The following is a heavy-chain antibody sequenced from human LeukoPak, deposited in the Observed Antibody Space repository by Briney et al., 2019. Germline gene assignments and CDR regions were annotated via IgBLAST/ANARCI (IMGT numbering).Heavy chain of an antibody. V-gene: IGHV6-1*01. D-gene: IGHD4-17*01. Sequence: SQTLSLTCAISGDSVSSNSAAWNWIRQSPSRGLEWLGRTYYRSNRFNDFALSVKSRITINPDTSKNQFSLQLNSVTPEDTAVYYCAKSYGDSNWFDPWGQGTLVTVSS. CDR2: TYYRSNRFN. CDR1: GDSVSSNSAA. J-gene: IGHJ5*02. CDR3: AKSYGDSNWFDP.